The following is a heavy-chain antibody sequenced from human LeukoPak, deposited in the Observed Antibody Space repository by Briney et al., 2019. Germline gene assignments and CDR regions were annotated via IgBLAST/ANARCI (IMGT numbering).Heavy chain of an antibody. D-gene: IGHD7-27*01. CDR2: INPSDSDT. CDR1: GYTFNTYW. V-gene: IGHV5-51*01. Sequence: GESLKISCKGSGYTFNTYWIGWVRQMPGKGLEWMGIINPSDSDTTYSPSFQGQVTISADKSISTAYLQWSSLKASDTAMYYCARPGQLGEYTPYYFDYWGQGTLVTVSS. CDR3: ARPGQLGEYTPYYFDY. J-gene: IGHJ4*02.